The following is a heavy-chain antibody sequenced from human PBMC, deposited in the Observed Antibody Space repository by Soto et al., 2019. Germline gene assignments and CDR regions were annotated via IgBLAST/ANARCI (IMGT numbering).Heavy chain of an antibody. CDR1: GFTFSSYA. CDR2: ISGSGGST. CDR3: AKDRLHYDSSGYYPRVDY. Sequence: GGSLRLSCAGSGFTFSSYAMSWVRQAPGKGLEWVSAISGSGGSTYYADSVKGRFTISRDNSKNTLYLQMNSLRAEDTAVYYCAKDRLHYDSSGYYPRVDYWGQGTLVTVSS. D-gene: IGHD3-22*01. V-gene: IGHV3-23*01. J-gene: IGHJ4*02.